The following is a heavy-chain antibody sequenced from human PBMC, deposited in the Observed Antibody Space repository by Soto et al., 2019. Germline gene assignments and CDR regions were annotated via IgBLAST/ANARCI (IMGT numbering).Heavy chain of an antibody. D-gene: IGHD2-2*01. CDR3: AREKVVVVPAEYYYYGMDV. CDR1: GGTFSSYA. CDR2: IIPIFGTA. V-gene: IGHV1-69*13. J-gene: IGHJ6*02. Sequence: VASVKVSCKASGGTFSSYAISWVRQAPGQGLEWMGGIIPIFGTANYAQKFQGRVTITADESTSTAYMELSSLRSEDTAVYYCAREKVVVVPAEYYYYGMDVWGQGTTVTVSS.